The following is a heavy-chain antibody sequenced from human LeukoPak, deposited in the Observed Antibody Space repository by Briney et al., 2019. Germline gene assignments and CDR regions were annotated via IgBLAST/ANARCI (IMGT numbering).Heavy chain of an antibody. J-gene: IGHJ4*02. CDR3: TRTIPPAH. CDR2: IYRSGGT. Sequence: GGSLRLSCTASGFPISSHYISWVRQAPGKGLDWVSVIYRSGGTYFADSVKGRFTISRDDSKNTVSLQMNSLRAEDTAVYYCTRTIPPAHWGQGTLVTVSS. V-gene: IGHV3-53*01. D-gene: IGHD5-24*01. CDR1: GFPISSHY.